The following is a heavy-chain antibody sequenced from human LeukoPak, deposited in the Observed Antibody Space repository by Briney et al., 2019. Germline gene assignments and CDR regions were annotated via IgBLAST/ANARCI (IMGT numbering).Heavy chain of an antibody. V-gene: IGHV1-69*01. J-gene: IGHJ3*02. D-gene: IGHD6-13*01. CDR1: GGTFSNYG. Sequence: GASVKVSCKASGGTFSNYGISWVRQAAGQGPEWMGGIIPIFGTTNYAQKFQGRVTITADEFTSTAYMEVSRLSSKDTAVYYCARGHSAAAGTFTAFDIWGQGTMVTVSS. CDR2: IIPIFGTT. CDR3: ARGHSAAAGTFTAFDI.